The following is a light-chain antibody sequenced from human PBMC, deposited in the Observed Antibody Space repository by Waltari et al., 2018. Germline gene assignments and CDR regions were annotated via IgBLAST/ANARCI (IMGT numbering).Light chain of an antibody. Sequence: DIVVTQSPLSLPVTPGEPAPIPCRSSQSLLHSNGYNYLDWYLQKPGQSPQLLIYLGSNRASGVPDRFSGSGSGTDFTLKISRVEAEDVGVYYCMQSLRALWTFGQGTKVEIK. CDR3: MQSLRALWT. J-gene: IGKJ1*01. CDR1: QSLLHSNGYNY. V-gene: IGKV2-28*01. CDR2: LGS.